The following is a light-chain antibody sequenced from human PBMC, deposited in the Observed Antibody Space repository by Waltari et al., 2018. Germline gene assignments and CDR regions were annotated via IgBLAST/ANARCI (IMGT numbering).Light chain of an antibody. CDR2: AAS. Sequence: VLTQSPGTLSLSPGERATLSCRASQSISKYLVWYQQRPVHAPRLLIYAASTRATGIPDRFSGSGFGTDFTLTISRLEPEDFAMYYCQNHERLPATFGQGTKVEIK. CDR1: QSISKY. V-gene: IGKV3-20*01. J-gene: IGKJ1*01. CDR3: QNHERLPAT.